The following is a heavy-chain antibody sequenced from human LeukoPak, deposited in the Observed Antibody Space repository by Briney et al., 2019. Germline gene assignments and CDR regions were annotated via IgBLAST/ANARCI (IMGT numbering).Heavy chain of an antibody. CDR2: ISGSGDSM. D-gene: IGHD1-1*01. Sequence: GGSLRLSCAGSRFPFSSYAMSWVRQAPGKGLEWVSVISGSGDSMYYADSVKGRFTVSRDISKNTLYFQMNSLRADDTAIYYCAKHRGNLWYDEIDYWGQGILVTVSS. J-gene: IGHJ4*02. V-gene: IGHV3-23*01. CDR3: AKHRGNLWYDEIDY. CDR1: RFPFSSYA.